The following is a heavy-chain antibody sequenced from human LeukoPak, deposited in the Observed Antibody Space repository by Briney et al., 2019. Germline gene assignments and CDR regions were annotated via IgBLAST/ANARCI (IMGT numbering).Heavy chain of an antibody. V-gene: IGHV4-61*02. Sequence: SETLSLTCNVSGYSISSGYYWGWIRQPAGKGLEWIGRIYTSGRTNYNPSLKSRVTISVDTSKNQFSLKLSSVTAADTAVYYCARTYYDVLSGYYSGGGPFDYWGQGTLVTVSS. D-gene: IGHD3-3*01. CDR1: GYSISSGYY. J-gene: IGHJ4*02. CDR2: IYTSGRT. CDR3: ARTYYDVLSGYYSGGGPFDY.